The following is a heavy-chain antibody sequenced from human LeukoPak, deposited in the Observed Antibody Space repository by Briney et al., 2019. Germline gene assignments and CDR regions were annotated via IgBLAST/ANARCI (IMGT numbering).Heavy chain of an antibody. D-gene: IGHD7-27*01. CDR3: TKTGGPWD. Sequence: ETLSLTCTVSGGSISSHYWSWIRQPPGKGLEWVSVIYSDGTSYYADSVKARFSIPRDNSKNSLYLQMNSLRVEDTAMYYCTKTGGPWDWGQGTLVTVSS. CDR1: GGSISSHY. V-gene: IGHV3-53*01. CDR2: IYSDGTS. J-gene: IGHJ4*02.